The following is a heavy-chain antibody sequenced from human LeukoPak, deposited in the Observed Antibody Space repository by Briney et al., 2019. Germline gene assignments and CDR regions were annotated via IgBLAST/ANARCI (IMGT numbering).Heavy chain of an antibody. V-gene: IGHV3-53*01. CDR3: AKSLLAAAAGWGRYYYYYMDV. D-gene: IGHD6-13*01. CDR2: IYSGGST. CDR1: GFTVSSNY. Sequence: GGSLRLSCAASGFTVSSNYMSWVRQAPGKGLEWVSVIYSGGSTYYADSVKGRFTISRDNSKNTLYLQMNSLRAEDTAVYYCAKSLLAAAAGWGRYYYYYMDVWGKGTTVTISS. J-gene: IGHJ6*03.